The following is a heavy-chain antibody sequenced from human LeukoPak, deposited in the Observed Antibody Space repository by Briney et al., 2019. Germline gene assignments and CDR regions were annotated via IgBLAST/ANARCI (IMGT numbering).Heavy chain of an antibody. CDR1: GGSISSYY. D-gene: IGHD1-26*01. Sequence: SETLSLTCAVYGGSISSYYWSWIRQPPGKGLEWIGYIYYSGSTNYNPSLKSRVTISVDTSKNQFSLKLSSVTAADTAVYYCARGGSYPDAFDIWGQGTMVTVSS. CDR3: ARGGSYPDAFDI. V-gene: IGHV4-59*01. CDR2: IYYSGST. J-gene: IGHJ3*02.